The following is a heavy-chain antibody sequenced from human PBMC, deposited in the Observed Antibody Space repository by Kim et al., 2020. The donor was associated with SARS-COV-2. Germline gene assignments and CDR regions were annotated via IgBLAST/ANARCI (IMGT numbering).Heavy chain of an antibody. V-gene: IGHV4-34*01. Sequence: YNPSLKGRVTRSVDTAKNQFSLKLSSVTAADTAVYYGARGKVYYDYGRDVWGQGTTVTVSS. J-gene: IGHJ6*02. CDR3: ARGKVYYDYGRDV.